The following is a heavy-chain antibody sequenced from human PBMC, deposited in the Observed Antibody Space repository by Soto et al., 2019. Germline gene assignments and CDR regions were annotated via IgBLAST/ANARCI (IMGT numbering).Heavy chain of an antibody. J-gene: IGHJ6*01. V-gene: IGHV6-1*01. CDR2: TYYRSKWYN. CDR1: GGSVSSNSAA. Sequence: SQTRSVTCAISGGSVSSNSAAWNCIRQSPSRGLQCLGRTYYRSKWYNDYAVSVKSRITINPDTSKNQFSLQLNSVTPEDTAVYYCARDPLITGTRGWDYHYGMDAWGQGTTVTVSS. D-gene: IGHD1-7*01. CDR3: ARDPLITGTRGWDYHYGMDA.